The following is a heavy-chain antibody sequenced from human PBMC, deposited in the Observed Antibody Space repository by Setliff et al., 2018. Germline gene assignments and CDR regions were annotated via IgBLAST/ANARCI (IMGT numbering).Heavy chain of an antibody. D-gene: IGHD3-16*01. CDR3: ARSINGYQQRYDF. V-gene: IGHV3-21*01. J-gene: IGHJ4*02. CDR1: GFTFSSYW. Sequence: GESLKISCAASGFTFSSYWMTWVRQAPGKGPEWVSSISDTSAFIYYADSVEGRFTISRDNGKNSLFLQMNSVRAEDTAVYYCARSINGYQQRYDFWGQGALVTVS. CDR2: ISDTSAFI.